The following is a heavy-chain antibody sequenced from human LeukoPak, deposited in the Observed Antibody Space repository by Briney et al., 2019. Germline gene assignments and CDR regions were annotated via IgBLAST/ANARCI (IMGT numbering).Heavy chain of an antibody. CDR1: GFTFSSYA. V-gene: IGHV3-23*01. CDR3: AKGSSNWRDYYYFDY. J-gene: IGHJ4*02. D-gene: IGHD6-13*01. Sequence: AGGSLRLSCAASGFTFSSYAVSWVRRAPGKGLAWVSAISDSGGSTQYADSVKGRFTISRDNSKNTLYLQMNSLRAEDTAVYYCAKGSSNWRDYYYFDYWGQGTLVTVSS. CDR2: ISDSGGST.